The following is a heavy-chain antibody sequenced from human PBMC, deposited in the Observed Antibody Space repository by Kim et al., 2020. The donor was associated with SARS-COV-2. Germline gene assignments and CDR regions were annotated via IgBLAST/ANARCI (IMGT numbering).Heavy chain of an antibody. CDR2: MNPNSGNT. V-gene: IGHV1-8*01. Sequence: ASVKVSCKASGYTFSSYDINWVRQATGQGLEWIGWMNPNSGNTGYAQKFQGRVTMTRNTSTSTAYMDLSSLRSEDTAVYYCARGHAWNGGPYYFDYWGQGTLVTVSS. CDR3: ARGHAWNGGPYYFDY. J-gene: IGHJ4*02. D-gene: IGHD1-1*01. CDR1: GYTFSSYD.